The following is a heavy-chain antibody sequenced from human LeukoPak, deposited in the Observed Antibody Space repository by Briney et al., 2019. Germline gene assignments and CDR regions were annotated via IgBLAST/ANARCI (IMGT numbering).Heavy chain of an antibody. CDR1: GGSISSGSYY. J-gene: IGHJ4*02. Sequence: SETLSLTCTVSGGSISSGSYYWGWIRQPAGKGLEWIGRIYTSGSTNYNPSLKSRVTISVDTSKNQFSLKLSSVTAADTAVYYCASTIFGVVTHMTFDYWGQGTLVTVSS. CDR3: ASTIFGVVTHMTFDY. D-gene: IGHD3-3*01. CDR2: IYTSGST. V-gene: IGHV4-61*02.